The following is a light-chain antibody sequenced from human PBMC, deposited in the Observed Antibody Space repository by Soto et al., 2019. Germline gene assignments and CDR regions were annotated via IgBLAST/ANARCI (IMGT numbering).Light chain of an antibody. Sequence: EIVLTQSPGTLSLSPGERATLSCRASQSVSDNYLAWYQQKPGQAPRLLISGASSRATGIPDRVSGSGCGTDFTLTISRLEPEDFAVYYCQQYGTLPRTFGQGTKLEIK. V-gene: IGKV3-20*01. J-gene: IGKJ2*01. CDR3: QQYGTLPRT. CDR1: QSVSDNY. CDR2: GAS.